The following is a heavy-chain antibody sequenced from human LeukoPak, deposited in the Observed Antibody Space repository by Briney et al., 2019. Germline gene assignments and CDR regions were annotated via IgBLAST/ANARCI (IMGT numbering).Heavy chain of an antibody. Sequence: PGRSLRLFCVASGFTFRNYGMHWVRQAPGKGLEWVAVIWYNGNTEYYGDSVKGRFIISRDNSRKTLFLQMNSLRAEDTAVYYCAREGEEGYSYGYAPEYWGQGTLVTVSS. D-gene: IGHD5-12*01. CDR1: GFTFRNYG. V-gene: IGHV3-33*01. CDR2: IWYNGNTE. J-gene: IGHJ4*02. CDR3: AREGEEGYSYGYAPEY.